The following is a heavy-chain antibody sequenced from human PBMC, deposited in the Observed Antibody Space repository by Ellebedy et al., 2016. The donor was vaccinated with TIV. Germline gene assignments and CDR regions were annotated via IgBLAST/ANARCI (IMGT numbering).Heavy chain of an antibody. V-gene: IGHV1-69*04. CDR3: ARGVKVYWYFDL. CDR1: GGTFSSYA. D-gene: IGHD3-3*01. Sequence: AASVKVSCKASGGTFSSYAISWVRQAPGQGLEWMGRIIPILGIANYAQKFQGRVTITADKSTSTAYMELSSLRSEDTAVYYCARGVKVYWYFDLWGRGTLVTVSS. CDR2: IIPILGIA. J-gene: IGHJ2*01.